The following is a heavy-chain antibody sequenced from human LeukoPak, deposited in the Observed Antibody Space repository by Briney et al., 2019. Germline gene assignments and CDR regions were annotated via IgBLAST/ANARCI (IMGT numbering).Heavy chain of an antibody. D-gene: IGHD3-10*01. CDR3: ARLPSRGDGLTV. J-gene: IGHJ4*02. CDR2: IYYNGST. Sequence: SETLSLTCTISGDSISSYYWSWIWQPPGKGLEWIGYIYYNGSTNYNPSLKSRVTISVDTSKNQFSLKLSSATAADTAIYYCARLPSRGDGLTVWGQGTLVTVSS. V-gene: IGHV4-59*08. CDR1: GDSISSYY.